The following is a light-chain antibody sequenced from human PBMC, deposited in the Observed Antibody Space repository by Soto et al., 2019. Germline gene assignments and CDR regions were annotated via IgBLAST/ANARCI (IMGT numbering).Light chain of an antibody. Sequence: QSALTQPPSVSGAPGQRITISCTGSSSNIGAGYDVHWYQQLPGTAPKLLIYGNINRPSGVPDRFSGSKSGTSASLAFTGLQAEDEADYYCQSYDSSLSTWVFGGGTKLTVL. J-gene: IGLJ3*02. CDR2: GNI. CDR3: QSYDSSLSTWV. CDR1: SSNIGAGYD. V-gene: IGLV1-40*01.